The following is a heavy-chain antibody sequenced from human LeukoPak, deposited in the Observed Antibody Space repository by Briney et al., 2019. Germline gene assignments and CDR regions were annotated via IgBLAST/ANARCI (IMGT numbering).Heavy chain of an antibody. CDR3: ARAGWGSGGAFDI. CDR1: GFNVSSNY. CDR2: IYSGGST. J-gene: IGHJ3*02. Sequence: GGSLRLSCAASGFNVSSNYMSWVRQAPGKGLEWVSVIYSGGSTYYADSVKGRFTISRDNSKNTLYLQMNSLRAEDTAVYYCARAGWGSGGAFDIWGQGTMVTVSS. D-gene: IGHD3-16*01. V-gene: IGHV3-66*01.